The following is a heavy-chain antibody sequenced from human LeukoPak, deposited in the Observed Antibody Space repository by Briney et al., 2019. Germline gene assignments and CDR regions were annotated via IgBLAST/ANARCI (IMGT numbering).Heavy chain of an antibody. CDR2: IKQDGSEK. V-gene: IGHV3-7*01. J-gene: IGHJ5*02. D-gene: IGHD3-3*01. Sequence: GGSLRLSCAASGFTFSSYWVSWVRQAPGKGLEWVANIKQDGSEKYYVDSVKGRFTISRDNAENSLYLQMNSLRAEDTAVYYCARVFSDFWSGYSYGWWFDPWGQGTLVTVSS. CDR3: ARVFSDFWSGYSYGWWFDP. CDR1: GFTFSSYW.